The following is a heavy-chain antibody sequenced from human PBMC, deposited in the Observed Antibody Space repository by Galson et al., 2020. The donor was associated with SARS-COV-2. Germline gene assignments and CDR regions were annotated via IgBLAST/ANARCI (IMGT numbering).Heavy chain of an antibody. V-gene: IGHV5-51*01. J-gene: IGHJ4*02. CDR1: GYSFPTYW. CDR2: IYPGDSDT. D-gene: IGHD3-10*01. CDR3: ARRRGAGEYGAKFDY. Sequence: GESLKISCKGSGYSFPTYWIGWVRQMPGKGLEWMGIIYPGDSDTRYSPSFQGQVIISADKSISTAYLQWSSLEASDTAMYYCARRRGAGEYGAKFDYWGQGTLVTVSS.